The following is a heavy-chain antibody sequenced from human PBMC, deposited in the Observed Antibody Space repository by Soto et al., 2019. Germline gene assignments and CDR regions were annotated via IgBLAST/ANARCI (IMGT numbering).Heavy chain of an antibody. CDR2: ISRCGSVI. Sequence: GALRLSCAASGFSCSDSYMSWIRQAPGKGLEWVSYISRCGSVIYYADSVKGRFTISRDDAKKSPYLQMNSLRAAATAIYYCASDQHAVDLGYWGQGTLVTVSS. CDR1: GFSCSDSY. CDR3: ASDQHAVDLGY. V-gene: IGHV3-11*01. D-gene: IGHD3-10*01. J-gene: IGHJ4*02.